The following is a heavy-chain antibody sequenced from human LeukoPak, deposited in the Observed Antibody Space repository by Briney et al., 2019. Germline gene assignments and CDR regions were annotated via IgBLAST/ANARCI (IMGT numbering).Heavy chain of an antibody. CDR2: INSDGSST. CDR1: GFTFSSYW. V-gene: IGHV3-74*01. CDR3: ARAPYYYDSSGYLDY. Sequence: GGSLRLSCAASGFTFSSYWMHWVRQAPGKGLAWVSRINSDGSSTSYADSVKGRFTISRDNAKNTLYLQMNSLRAEDTAVYYCARAPYYYDSSGYLDYWGQGTLVTVSS. J-gene: IGHJ4*02. D-gene: IGHD3-22*01.